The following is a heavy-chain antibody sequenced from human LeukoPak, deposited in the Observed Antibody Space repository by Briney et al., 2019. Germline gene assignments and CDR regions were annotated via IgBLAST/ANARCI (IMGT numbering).Heavy chain of an antibody. CDR3: AREGDFNGSGRGDS. CDR2: INPNTGGT. CDR1: GYTFTGFY. Sequence: ASVKVSCKTSGYTFTGFYIHWVRQAPGQGLEWMGWINPNTGGTNFAQKFQGRVTMITGTSISTAYMDLRRLTSDDTAVYYCAREGDFNGSGRGDSWGQGTLVIVSS. V-gene: IGHV1-2*02. J-gene: IGHJ4*02. D-gene: IGHD3-10*01.